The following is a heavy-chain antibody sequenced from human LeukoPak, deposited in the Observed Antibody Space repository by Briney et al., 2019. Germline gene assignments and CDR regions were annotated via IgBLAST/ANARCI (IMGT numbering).Heavy chain of an antibody. J-gene: IGHJ3*02. CDR1: GGSISSGGYY. D-gene: IGHD3-10*01. CDR3: ARDHSSSITMVRGSAFDI. CDR2: IYHSGST. Sequence: SETLSLTCTVSGGSISSGGYYWSWIRQAPGKGLEWIGYIYHSGSTYYNPSLKSRVTISVDKSKNQFSLKLSSVTAADTAVYYCARDHSSSITMVRGSAFDIWGQGTMVTVSS. V-gene: IGHV4-30-2*01.